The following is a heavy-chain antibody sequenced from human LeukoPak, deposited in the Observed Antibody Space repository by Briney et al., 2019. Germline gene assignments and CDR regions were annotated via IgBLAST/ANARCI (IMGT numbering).Heavy chain of an antibody. J-gene: IGHJ1*01. Sequence: ASVKVSCKASGYTFTSYYMHWVRQAPGQGLEWMGIINPSGGSTSYAQKFQGRVTITADESTSTAYMELSSLRSEDTAVYYCARGVSRKQWLVQHWGQGTLVTVSS. V-gene: IGHV1-46*01. CDR1: GYTFTSYY. CDR2: INPSGGST. CDR3: ARGVSRKQWLVQH. D-gene: IGHD6-19*01.